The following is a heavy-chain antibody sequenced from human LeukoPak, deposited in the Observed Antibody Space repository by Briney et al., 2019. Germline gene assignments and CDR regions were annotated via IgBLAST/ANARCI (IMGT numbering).Heavy chain of an antibody. J-gene: IGHJ1*01. CDR3: TTDLSELDDSGYYAKYFHH. V-gene: IGHV3-15*01. CDR1: GFTFSKVW. D-gene: IGHD3-22*01. Sequence: NTGGSLRLSCAASGFTFSKVWMSWVRQAPGKGLEWVGRIKSKTDGGTIDYAAPVKGRFTISRDDSKDTLFLQMNSLKTEDTAVYYCTTDLSELDDSGYYAKYFHHWGQGTLVSVSS. CDR2: IKSKTDGGTI.